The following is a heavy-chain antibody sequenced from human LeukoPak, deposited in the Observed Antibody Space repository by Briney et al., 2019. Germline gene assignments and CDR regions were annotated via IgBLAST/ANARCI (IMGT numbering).Heavy chain of an antibody. D-gene: IGHD3-22*01. CDR3: ARGPDSSGYYPAY. CDR1: GFAFSSYS. J-gene: IGHJ4*02. Sequence: GGSLRLSCAASGFAFSSYSMNWVRQAPGKGLEWVSYISSSSGTIYYADSVKGRFTISRDNAKNSLYLQMNSLRAEDTAVYYCARGPDSSGYYPAYWGQGTLVTVSS. CDR2: ISSSSGTI. V-gene: IGHV3-48*01.